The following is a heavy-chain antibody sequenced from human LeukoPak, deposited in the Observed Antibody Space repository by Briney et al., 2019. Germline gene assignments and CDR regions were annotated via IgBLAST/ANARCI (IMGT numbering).Heavy chain of an antibody. D-gene: IGHD3-3*01. CDR2: IIPIFGTA. Sequence: SVKVSCKASGGTFSSYAISWVRQAPGQGLEWMGGIIPIFGTANYAQKFQGRVTIIADESTSTAYMELSSLRSEDTAVYYCTSSGPILEWLPNYYYYYGMDVWGQGTTVTVSS. V-gene: IGHV1-69*13. CDR3: TSSGPILEWLPNYYYYYGMDV. CDR1: GGTFSSYA. J-gene: IGHJ6*02.